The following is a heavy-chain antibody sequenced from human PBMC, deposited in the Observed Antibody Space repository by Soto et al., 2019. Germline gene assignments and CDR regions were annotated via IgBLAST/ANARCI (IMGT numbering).Heavy chain of an antibody. J-gene: IGHJ3*02. CDR3: ARVGGTVTTGVRYGAFDI. Sequence: QVQLQQSGPGLVKPSQTLSLTCAISGDSVSSNSAAWNWIRQSPSRGLEWLGRTYYRSKWYNDYAVSVKSRITINPATSKNQFSLQLNSVTPEDTAVYYWARVGGTVTTGVRYGAFDIWGQGTMVTVSS. CDR2: TYYRSKWYN. D-gene: IGHD4-17*01. V-gene: IGHV6-1*01. CDR1: GDSVSSNSAA.